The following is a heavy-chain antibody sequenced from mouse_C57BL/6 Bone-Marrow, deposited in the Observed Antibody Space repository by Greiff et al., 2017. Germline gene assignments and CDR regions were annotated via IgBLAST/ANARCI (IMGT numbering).Heavy chain of an antibody. J-gene: IGHJ4*01. CDR1: GYTFTSYW. CDR2: IDPSDSYT. Sequence: QVQLQQPGAELVRPGTSVKLSCKASGYTFTSYWMHWVKQRPGQGLEWIGVIDPSDSYTNYNQKFKGKATLTVDKSSSTAYMQLSSLTSEDSAVYYCGKGNRAMDYWGQGTSVTVSS. V-gene: IGHV1-59*01. CDR3: GKGNRAMDY. D-gene: IGHD2-1*01.